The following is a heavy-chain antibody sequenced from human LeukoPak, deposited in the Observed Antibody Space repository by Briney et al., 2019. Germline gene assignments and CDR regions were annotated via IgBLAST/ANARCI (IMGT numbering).Heavy chain of an antibody. D-gene: IGHD6-19*01. CDR1: RFTFSIFG. CDR3: ARDRGGWPDY. J-gene: IGHJ4*02. CDR2: ISSSSSTI. V-gene: IGHV3-48*01. Sequence: PGRSLRPSRAAARFTFSIFGIDCARQAARSWLEWISNISSSSSTIYYADSVKGRFTISRDNAKNSLYLQLNSLRPEDTGLYYCARDRGGWPDYWGQGTLVTVSS.